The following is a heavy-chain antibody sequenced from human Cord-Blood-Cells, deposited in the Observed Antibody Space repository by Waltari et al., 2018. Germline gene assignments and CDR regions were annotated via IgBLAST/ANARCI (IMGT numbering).Heavy chain of an antibody. Sequence: EVQLVESGGGLVKPGGSLRLSCAASGFTFSSYSMNWVRQAPGKGLEWVSSISSSSYIYYANSVKGRFTISRDNAKNSLYLQMNSLRAEDTAVYYCARDGYGYAFDIWGQGTMVTVSS. D-gene: IGHD5-18*01. CDR1: GFTFSSYS. J-gene: IGHJ3*02. CDR3: ARDGYGYAFDI. V-gene: IGHV3-21*01. CDR2: ISSSSYI.